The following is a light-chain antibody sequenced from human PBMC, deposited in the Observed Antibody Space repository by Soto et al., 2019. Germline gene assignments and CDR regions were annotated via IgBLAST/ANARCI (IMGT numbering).Light chain of an antibody. J-gene: IGKJ4*02. CDR3: QQIDAYQLA. Sequence: DIPLTQSPSFLSAFVGDTVTITCRASQAMSTYLAWYQQNPGKVPKLLIRCASTSQSGVPPKFIGDGSGTEFTLTIRTLQHDDPGIYLCQQIDAYQLAFGGGTDVEIK. CDR1: QAMSTY. CDR2: CAS. V-gene: IGKV1-9*01.